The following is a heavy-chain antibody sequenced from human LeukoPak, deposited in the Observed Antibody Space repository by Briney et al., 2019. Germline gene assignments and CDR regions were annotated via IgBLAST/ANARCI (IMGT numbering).Heavy chain of an antibody. D-gene: IGHD3-10*01. CDR1: GCSINSY. Sequence: PSETLSLICTVSGCSINSYWSWIRQPAGKGLEWIGRISGSGTITYNPALQSRLSISIDTSKNQFSLKLMSVTAADTAVYYCARDSGTTGEVKFDPWGQGTLVTVSS. J-gene: IGHJ5*02. CDR3: ARDSGTTGEVKFDP. V-gene: IGHV4-4*07. CDR2: ISGSGTI.